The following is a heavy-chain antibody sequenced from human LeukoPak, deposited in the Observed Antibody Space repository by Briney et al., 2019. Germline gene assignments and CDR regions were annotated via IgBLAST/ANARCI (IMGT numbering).Heavy chain of an antibody. CDR1: GYTFTSYG. Sequence: VASVKVSCKASGYTFTSYGISWVRQAPGQGLEWMGIINPSGGSTSYAQKFQGRVTMTRDTSTSTVYMELSSLRSEDTAVYYCARDDGSRRESSWFDPWGQGTLVTVSS. J-gene: IGHJ5*02. V-gene: IGHV1-46*01. CDR2: INPSGGST. D-gene: IGHD1-26*01. CDR3: ARDDGSRRESSWFDP.